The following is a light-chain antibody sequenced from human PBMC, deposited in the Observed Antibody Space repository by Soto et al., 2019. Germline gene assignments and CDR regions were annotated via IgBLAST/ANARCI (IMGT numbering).Light chain of an antibody. Sequence: QSVLTQPPSASGTPGPRGTISFSGSSSNIGSNTVNWYQQLPGTAPKLLIYSNNQRPSGFPDRFSGSKSGTSASLAISGLQSEDEADYYCAAWDDSPNAYVVFGVGTKLTVL. J-gene: IGLJ2*01. CDR1: SSNIGSNT. V-gene: IGLV1-44*01. CDR3: AAWDDSPNAYVV. CDR2: SNN.